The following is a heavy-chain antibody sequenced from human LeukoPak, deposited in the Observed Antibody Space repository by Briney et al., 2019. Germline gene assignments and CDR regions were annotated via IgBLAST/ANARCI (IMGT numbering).Heavy chain of an antibody. CDR2: IGTAGDT. CDR3: AREMYNWNYVDY. D-gene: IGHD1-20*01. V-gene: IGHV3-13*01. Sequence: SGGSLRLSCAASGFTFSSYDMHWVRQATGKGLEWVSAIGTAGDTYYPGSVKGRFTISRDNAKNSLYLQMNSLRAEDTAVYYCAREMYNWNYVDYWGQGTLVTVSS. J-gene: IGHJ4*02. CDR1: GFTFSSYD.